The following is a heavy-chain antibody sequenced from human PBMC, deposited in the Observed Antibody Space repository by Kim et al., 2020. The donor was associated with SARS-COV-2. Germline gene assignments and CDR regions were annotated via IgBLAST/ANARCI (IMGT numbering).Heavy chain of an antibody. CDR2: IKHDGRET. CDR1: GFTPSIYW. J-gene: IGHJ1*01. CDR3: ARGSGWLIEH. V-gene: IGHV3-7*05. Sequence: GGSLRLSCAASGFTPSIYWMNWVRQTPGKGLEWVANIKHDGRETKYVESVKGRVTISRDSARTSIYLQMNSLRAEDTAVYYCARGSGWLIEHWGQGTLVTVSS. D-gene: IGHD6-19*01.